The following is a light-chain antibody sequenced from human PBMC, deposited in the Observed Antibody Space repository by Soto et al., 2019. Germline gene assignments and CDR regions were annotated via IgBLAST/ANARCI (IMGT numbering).Light chain of an antibody. CDR3: QQSYSTPIT. CDR1: QTISTW. Sequence: DIQVTQSPPTLSASVGDRVTITCRASQTISTWMAWYQQKPGKAPKLLVYDASTLQSGVASRFSGSGSGTEFTLTISSLQPEDFATYCCQQSYSTPITFGQGTRLEVK. J-gene: IGKJ5*01. V-gene: IGKV1-5*01. CDR2: DAS.